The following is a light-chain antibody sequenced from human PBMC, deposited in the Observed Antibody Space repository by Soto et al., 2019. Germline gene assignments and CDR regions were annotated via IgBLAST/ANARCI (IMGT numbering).Light chain of an antibody. J-gene: IGLJ2*01. CDR2: EVS. V-gene: IGLV2-8*01. CDR1: SSDVGGYNS. CDR3: SSYAGSNNLV. Sequence: ALTQPPSASGSPGQSVTIPCTGTSSDVGGYNSVSWYQQHPGKVPKLMIYEVSKRPSGVPDRFSGSKSGNTASLTVSGLQAEDEADYYCSSYAGSNNLVFGGGTKVTVL.